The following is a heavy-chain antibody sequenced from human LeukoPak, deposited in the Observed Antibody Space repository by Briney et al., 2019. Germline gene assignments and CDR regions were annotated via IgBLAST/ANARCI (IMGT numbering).Heavy chain of an antibody. CDR3: ARDRGPAWERSAFDI. CDR1: GGSISSYY. CDR2: IYTSGST. Sequence: SETLSLTCTVSGGSISSYYWSWIRQPAGKGLEWIGRIYTSGSTNYNPSLTSRVTMSVDTSKNQFSLKLSSVTAADTAVYYCARDRGPAWERSAFDIWGQGTMVTVSS. J-gene: IGHJ3*02. V-gene: IGHV4-4*07. D-gene: IGHD1-26*01.